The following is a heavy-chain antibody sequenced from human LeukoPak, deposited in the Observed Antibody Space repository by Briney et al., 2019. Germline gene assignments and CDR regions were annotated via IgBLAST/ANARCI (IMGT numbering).Heavy chain of an antibody. CDR1: GFTFSGSA. Sequence: GGSLRLSCAASGFTFSGSAVHWVRPASGKGLEWVGRIRSKANSYATTYAASVKGRFTFSRDDSKNTAYLQMNSLKTEDTAVYYCTRLDYYDSSGKDYWGQGTLVTVSS. CDR2: IRSKANSYAT. V-gene: IGHV3-73*01. J-gene: IGHJ4*02. D-gene: IGHD3-22*01. CDR3: TRLDYYDSSGKDY.